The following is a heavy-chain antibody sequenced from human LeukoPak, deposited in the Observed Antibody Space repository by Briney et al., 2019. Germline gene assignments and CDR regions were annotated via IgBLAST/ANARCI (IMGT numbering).Heavy chain of an antibody. CDR3: ARGGRIQRT. CDR1: GGSFSGYY. J-gene: IGHJ4*02. Sequence: TLSLTCAVYGGSFSGYYWSWIRQPPGKGLEWIGEINHSGSTNYNPSLKSRVTISVDTSKNQFSLKLSSVTAADTAVYYCARGGRIQRTWGQGTLVTVSS. D-gene: IGHD5-18*01. V-gene: IGHV4-34*01. CDR2: INHSGST.